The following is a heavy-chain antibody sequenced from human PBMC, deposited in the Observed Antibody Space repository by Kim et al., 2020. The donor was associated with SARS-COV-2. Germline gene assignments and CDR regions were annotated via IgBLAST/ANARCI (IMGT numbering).Heavy chain of an antibody. CDR2: IRGNGEST. Sequence: GGSLRLSCAASGFSFSTNAMGWVRQAPGRGLEWVSSIRGNGESTFYADAVRGRFTISRDIAKSTLYLQMNSLRAEDTALYYCAKDVWGYSGMDVWGQGTT. CDR3: AKDVWGYSGMDV. CDR1: GFSFSTNA. D-gene: IGHD2-2*02. V-gene: IGHV3-23*01. J-gene: IGHJ6*02.